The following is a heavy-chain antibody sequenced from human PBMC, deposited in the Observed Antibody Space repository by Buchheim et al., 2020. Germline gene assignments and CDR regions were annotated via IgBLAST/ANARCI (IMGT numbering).Heavy chain of an antibody. D-gene: IGHD2-2*01. CDR2: ISYDGSNK. CDR1: GFTFSSYG. V-gene: IGHV3-30*18. Sequence: QVQLVESGGGVVQPGRSPRLSCAASGFTFSSYGMHWVRQAPGKGLEWVAVISYDGSNKYYADSVKGRFTISRDNSKNTLYLQMNSLRAEDTAVYYCAKDVSSIVVVPAAIYMDVWGKGTT. J-gene: IGHJ6*03. CDR3: AKDVSSIVVVPAAIYMDV.